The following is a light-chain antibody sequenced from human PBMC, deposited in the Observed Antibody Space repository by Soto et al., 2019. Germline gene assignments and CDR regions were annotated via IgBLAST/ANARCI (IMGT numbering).Light chain of an antibody. CDR3: GTWDSSLSAGV. J-gene: IGLJ3*02. V-gene: IGLV1-44*01. CDR1: SSNIGSNT. CDR2: YNN. Sequence: QSVLTQPPSASGTPGQRVTISCSGSSSNIGSNTVNWYQQLPGTAPTLLIYYNNQRPSGVPDRFSGSKSGTSASLAISGLQSEDEAHYYCGTWDSSLSAGVFGGGTKLTVL.